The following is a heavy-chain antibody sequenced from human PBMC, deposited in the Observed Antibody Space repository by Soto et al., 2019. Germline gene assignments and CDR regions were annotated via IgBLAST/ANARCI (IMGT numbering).Heavy chain of an antibody. CDR1: GGSISYYY. J-gene: IGHJ4*02. V-gene: IGHV4-59*08. Sequence: SETLSLTCAVCGGSISYYYWSWIRQPPGKGLEWIGYINYSGSTNYNPSLKSRVSISIATSKNHFSLKLSSVSAADTAVYYCARQDDILTGVDYWGQGTLVTVSS. D-gene: IGHD3-9*01. CDR3: ARQDDILTGVDY. CDR2: INYSGST.